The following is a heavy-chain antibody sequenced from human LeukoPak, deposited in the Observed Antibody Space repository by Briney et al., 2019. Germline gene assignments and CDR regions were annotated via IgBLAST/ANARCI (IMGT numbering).Heavy chain of an antibody. Sequence: SQTLSLTCAISGDSVTSNSVTWNWIRQSPSRGLEWLGRTYYRSTWYNDYAVSVRGRITVNPDTSKNQFSLHLNSVTPEDTAVYYCARRLTQYDCFDPWGQGILVTVSS. V-gene: IGHV6-1*01. CDR2: TYYRSTWYN. J-gene: IGHJ5*02. D-gene: IGHD2-2*01. CDR3: ARRLTQYDCFDP. CDR1: GDSVTSNSVT.